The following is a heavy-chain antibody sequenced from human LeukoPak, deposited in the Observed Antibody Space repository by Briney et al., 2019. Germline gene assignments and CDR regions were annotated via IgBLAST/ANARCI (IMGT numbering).Heavy chain of an antibody. D-gene: IGHD3-9*01. Sequence: GGSLRLSCTASGFTFSSYWMHWVRQAPGKGLVWVSRTNSDETTTNYADSVKGRFTISRDNAKNSLYLQMNSLRAEDTAVYYCASNYDILTGYYPWYFDLWGRGTLVTVSS. CDR3: ASNYDILTGYYPWYFDL. V-gene: IGHV3-74*01. J-gene: IGHJ2*01. CDR1: GFTFSSYW. CDR2: TNSDETTT.